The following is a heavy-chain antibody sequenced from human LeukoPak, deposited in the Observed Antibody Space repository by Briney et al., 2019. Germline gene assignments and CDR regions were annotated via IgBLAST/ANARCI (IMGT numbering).Heavy chain of an antibody. CDR2: ISSSSYM. CDR3: ARDVGSDSSGGYYHYFDD. CDR1: GFTFSSYN. J-gene: IGHJ4*02. Sequence: TGGSLRLSCAASGFTFSSYNMNWVRQAPGKGLEWVSSISSSSYMYYAGSVKGRFTISRDNAKNSLYLQMNSLRVEDTAVYYCARDVGSDSSGGYYHYFDDWGQGTLVTVSS. D-gene: IGHD3-22*01. V-gene: IGHV3-21*01.